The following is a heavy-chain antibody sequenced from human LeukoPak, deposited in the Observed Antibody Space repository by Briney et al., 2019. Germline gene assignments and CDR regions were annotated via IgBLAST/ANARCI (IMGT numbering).Heavy chain of an antibody. D-gene: IGHD2/OR15-2a*01. Sequence: PGGSLRLSCAASGFTFSNYGMNWVRQAPGKGLEWVAVISDDGSNKYYTDSVKGRFTISRDNSKNTLYLQMNSLRAEDTAVYYCAKDSNSRINSFEYWGQGTLVAVSS. V-gene: IGHV3-30*18. CDR1: GFTFSNYG. CDR2: ISDDGSNK. J-gene: IGHJ4*02. CDR3: AKDSNSRINSFEY.